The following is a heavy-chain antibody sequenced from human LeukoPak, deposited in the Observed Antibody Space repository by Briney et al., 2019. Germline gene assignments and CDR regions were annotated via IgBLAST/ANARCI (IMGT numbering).Heavy chain of an antibody. V-gene: IGHV1-8*01. Sequence: GASVKVSCKASGYTFTSYDINWVRQATGQGLEWMGWMNPNSGNTGYAQKFQGRVTMTRNTSISTAYMELSSLRSEDTAVYYCARLYYYDSSGYYYALDYWGQGTLVTVSS. CDR3: ARLYYYDSSGYYYALDY. CDR2: MNPNSGNT. CDR1: GYTFTSYD. D-gene: IGHD3-22*01. J-gene: IGHJ4*02.